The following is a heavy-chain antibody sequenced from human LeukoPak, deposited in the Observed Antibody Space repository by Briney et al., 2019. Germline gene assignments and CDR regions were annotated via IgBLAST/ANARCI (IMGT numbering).Heavy chain of an antibody. D-gene: IGHD3-3*01. V-gene: IGHV3-30*02. Sequence: GRSLRLSCAASKFTFSRFGMHWARQAPGKGLEWVAFIRYDGSNKYYADSVKGRFTISRDNSKNTLYLQMNSLRAEDTAVYYCAKDSLEESLGIFADVGDAFDIWGQGTMVTVSS. CDR1: KFTFSRFG. J-gene: IGHJ3*02. CDR3: AKDSLEESLGIFADVGDAFDI. CDR2: IRYDGSNK.